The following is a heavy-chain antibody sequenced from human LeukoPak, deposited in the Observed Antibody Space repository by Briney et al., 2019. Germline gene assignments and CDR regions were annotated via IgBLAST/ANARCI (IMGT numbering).Heavy chain of an antibody. J-gene: IGHJ4*02. CDR1: GGTFSSYT. CDR3: AGVPTANRLFYY. V-gene: IGHV1-69*02. D-gene: IGHD2-2*01. Sequence: SGKVSCKASGGTFSSYTISWVRQAPGHGLEWMGRIIPILGIANYAQKFQGRGRITADKATATAYMELRRLRSDDTAVYYCAGVPTANRLFYYWRQGTLVPVSS. CDR2: IIPILGIA.